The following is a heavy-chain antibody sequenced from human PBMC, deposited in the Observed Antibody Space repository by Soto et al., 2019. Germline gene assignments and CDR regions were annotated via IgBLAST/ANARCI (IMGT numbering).Heavy chain of an antibody. CDR1: GYSFTNYW. CDR2: IYPADSDT. CDR3: ARLDGVPAAMHYYGMDV. Sequence: PGESLKISCKGSGYSFTNYWIGWVRQMPGKGLEWMGIIYPADSDTRYSPSFQGQVTISADKSISTAYLQWSSLKASDTAMYYCARLDGVPAAMHYYGMDVWGQGTTVTVSS. J-gene: IGHJ6*02. V-gene: IGHV5-51*01. D-gene: IGHD2-2*01.